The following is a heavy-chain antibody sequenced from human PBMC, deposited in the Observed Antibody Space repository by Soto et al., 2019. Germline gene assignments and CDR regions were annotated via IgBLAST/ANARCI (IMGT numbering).Heavy chain of an antibody. D-gene: IGHD6-19*01. CDR2: IYPGDSDT. CDR1: GYSFTSYW. V-gene: IGHV5-51*01. Sequence: GESLKISCKGSGYSFTSYWSGWVRQMPGKGLEWMGIIYPGDSDTRYSPSFQGQVTISADKSISTAYLQWSSLKASDTAMYYCARTRTGYSSGPYYFDYWGQGTLVTVSS. J-gene: IGHJ4*02. CDR3: ARTRTGYSSGPYYFDY.